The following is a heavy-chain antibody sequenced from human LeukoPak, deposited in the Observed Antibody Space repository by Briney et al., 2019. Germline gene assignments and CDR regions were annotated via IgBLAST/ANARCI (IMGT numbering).Heavy chain of an antibody. V-gene: IGHV1-8*01. CDR2: MNPNSGNT. CDR3: ARAGGYCGRISCPYYFDY. Sequence: ASVKVSCKASGYIFTSYDINWVRQATGQGLEWMGWMNPNSGNTGYAQKFQGRVTMTRNTSISTAYMELSSLRSEDTAVYYCARAGGYCGRISCPYYFDYWGQGSLVAVSS. J-gene: IGHJ4*02. D-gene: IGHD2-15*01. CDR1: GYIFTSYD.